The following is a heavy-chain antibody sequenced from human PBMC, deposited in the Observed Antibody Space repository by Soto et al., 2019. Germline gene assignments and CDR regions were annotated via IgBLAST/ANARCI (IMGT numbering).Heavy chain of an antibody. CDR3: ARCSAWQRTGNSDC. CDR1: GYKFADYN. J-gene: IGHJ4*02. CDR2: MNSFSGGS. Sequence: QVQLVQSGAEVKRPGASVKVSCTTSGYKFADYNMNWVRQATGRGLEWLGYMNSFSGGSDFAPKFQYRLTMTKNTSISTADLELTNLRDAATAVYSCARCSAWQRTGNSDCWGQGAPVTVSS. D-gene: IGHD6-19*01. V-gene: IGHV1-8*02.